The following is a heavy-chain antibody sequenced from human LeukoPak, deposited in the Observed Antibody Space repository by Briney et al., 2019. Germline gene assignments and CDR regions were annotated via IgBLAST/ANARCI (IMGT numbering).Heavy chain of an antibody. V-gene: IGHV3-64D*09. CDR1: RYTFSGDA. Sequence: PGGSLRLSSAASRYTFSGDAMRSVCQAPGKGLEYVSAISSNGGSTYYADSVKGRFTISRDNSKNTLYLQMSSLRAEDTAVYYCEKGGRSVNALEDFWHRGQGTLVTVSS. D-gene: IGHD2-21*01. CDR3: EKGGRSVNALEDFWH. J-gene: IGHJ1*01. CDR2: ISSNGGST.